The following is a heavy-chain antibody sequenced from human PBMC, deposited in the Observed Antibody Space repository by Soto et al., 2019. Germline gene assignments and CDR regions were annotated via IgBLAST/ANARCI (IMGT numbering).Heavy chain of an antibody. J-gene: IGHJ4*02. CDR2: IYSGGST. CDR3: ARDPWAADY. D-gene: IGHD3-16*01. Sequence: GGSLRLSCAASGFTVSTKYMSWVRQAPGKGLEWVSVIYSGGSTFYADSVRGRFTISRDNSKNTVNLQMNSLRAEDSAVYYCARDPWAADYWGQGTLVTVSS. V-gene: IGHV3-66*01. CDR1: GFTVSTKY.